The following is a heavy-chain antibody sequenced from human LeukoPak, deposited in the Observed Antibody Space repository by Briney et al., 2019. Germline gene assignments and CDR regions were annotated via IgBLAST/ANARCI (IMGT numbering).Heavy chain of an antibody. D-gene: IGHD3-9*01. CDR1: GFTFSSYS. CDR3: ARTHDISTGQGAFDI. J-gene: IGHJ3*02. CDR2: ISSSSSYI. Sequence: GGSLRLSCAASGFTFSSYSMNWVRQAPGKGLEWVSSISSSSSYIYYADSVKGRFTISRDNAKNSLYLQMNSLRAEDTAVYYCARTHDISTGQGAFDIWGQGTMVTVSS. V-gene: IGHV3-21*01.